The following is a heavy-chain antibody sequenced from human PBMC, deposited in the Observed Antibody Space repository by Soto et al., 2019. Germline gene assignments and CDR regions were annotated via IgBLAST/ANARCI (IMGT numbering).Heavy chain of an antibody. J-gene: IGHJ6*03. D-gene: IGHD2-8*02. CDR2: LSGSGGST. CDR3: AKTEADGSGRYYYYYMDV. CDR1: GFTFSNYA. V-gene: IGHV3-23*01. Sequence: EVQLLESGGGLVQPGGSLRLSCAASGFTFSNYAMTWVRQAPGKGLEWVSTLSGSGGSTYSADSVKGRFSISRDNSKNTLYLQMNRLRAEDTAIYYCAKTEADGSGRYYYYYMDVWGKGTTVTVSS.